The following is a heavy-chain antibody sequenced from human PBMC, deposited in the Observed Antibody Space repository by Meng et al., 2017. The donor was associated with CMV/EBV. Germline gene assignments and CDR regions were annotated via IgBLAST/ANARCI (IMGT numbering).Heavy chain of an antibody. Sequence: QVQLQQWGAGLLKPSETLSLTCAVYGGSFSGYYWSCIRQPPGKGLEWIGEINHSGSTNYNPSLKSRVTVSVDTSKNQFSLKLSSVTAADTAVHYCARGVGGWFDPWGQGTLVTVSS. CDR2: INHSGST. J-gene: IGHJ5*02. CDR3: ARGVGGWFDP. V-gene: IGHV4-34*01. D-gene: IGHD1-26*01. CDR1: GGSFSGYY.